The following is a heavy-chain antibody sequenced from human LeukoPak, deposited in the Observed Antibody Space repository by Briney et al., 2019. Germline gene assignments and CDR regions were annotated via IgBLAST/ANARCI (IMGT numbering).Heavy chain of an antibody. CDR1: GGTFSSYA. D-gene: IGHD6-6*01. Sequence: ASVKVSCKASGGTFSSYAISWVRQAPGQGLEWMGGIIPIFGTANYAQKFQGRVTITADESTSTAYMELSSLRSEDTAVYYCARTSSSSSYFDYWAREPWSPSPQ. J-gene: IGHJ4*02. CDR3: ARTSSSSSYFDY. V-gene: IGHV1-69*13. CDR2: IIPIFGTA.